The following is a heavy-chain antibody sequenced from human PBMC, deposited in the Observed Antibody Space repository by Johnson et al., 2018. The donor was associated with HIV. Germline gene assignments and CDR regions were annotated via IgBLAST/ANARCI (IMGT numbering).Heavy chain of an antibody. Sequence: VQLVESGGGVVQPGGSLRLSCAVSGFTFSSYWMSWVRQAPGKGLEWVANIKQDGSEKYYVDSVKGRFTISRDNAKNSLYLQMNSLRAEDTAVYYCARGGGCGGDCYSGYDAFDIWGQGTMVTVSS. V-gene: IGHV3-7*02. CDR1: GFTFSSYW. CDR2: IKQDGSEK. D-gene: IGHD2-21*02. J-gene: IGHJ3*02. CDR3: ARGGGCGGDCYSGYDAFDI.